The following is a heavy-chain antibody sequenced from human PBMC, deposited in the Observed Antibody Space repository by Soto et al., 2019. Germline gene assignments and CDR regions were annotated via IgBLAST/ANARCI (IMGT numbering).Heavy chain of an antibody. J-gene: IGHJ4*02. V-gene: IGHV1-18*01. CDR3: ASTRYCSSTSCFHFDY. D-gene: IGHD2-2*01. Sequence: ASVKVSCKASGYTFTSYGISWVRQAPGQGLEWMGWISAYNGNTNYAQKLQGRVTMTTDTSTSTAYMELRSLRSDDTALYYCASTRYCSSTSCFHFDYRGQGTLVTVSS. CDR2: ISAYNGNT. CDR1: GYTFTSYG.